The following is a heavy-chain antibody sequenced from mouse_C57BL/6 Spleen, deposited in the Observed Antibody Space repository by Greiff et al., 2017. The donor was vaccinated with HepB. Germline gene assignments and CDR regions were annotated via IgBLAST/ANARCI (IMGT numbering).Heavy chain of an antibody. CDR3: ARQGDLLYFDY. V-gene: IGHV1-64*01. J-gene: IGHJ2*01. Sequence: VQLQQPGAELVKPGASVKLSCKASGYTFTSYWMHWVKQRPGQGLEWIGMIHPNSGSTNYNEKFKSKATLTVDKSSSTAYMQLSSLTSEDSAVYYCARQGDLLYFDYWGQGTTLTVSS. CDR1: GYTFTSYW. D-gene: IGHD2-1*01. CDR2: IHPNSGST.